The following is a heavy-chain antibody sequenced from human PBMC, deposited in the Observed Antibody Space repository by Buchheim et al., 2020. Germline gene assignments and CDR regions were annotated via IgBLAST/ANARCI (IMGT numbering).Heavy chain of an antibody. V-gene: IGHV3-7*01. D-gene: IGHD3-3*01. CDR3: ARDSSITYYDFWSGYYLDYFDY. Sequence: EVQLVESGGGLVQPGGSLRLSCAASGFTFSNYWMTWVRQAPGKGLEWVANIQQDGSEKYYVDSVKGRFTISRDNAKNSVFLQMNSLRAEDTAVYYCARDSSITYYDFWSGYYLDYFDYWGQGTL. CDR2: IQQDGSEK. CDR1: GFTFSNYW. J-gene: IGHJ4*02.